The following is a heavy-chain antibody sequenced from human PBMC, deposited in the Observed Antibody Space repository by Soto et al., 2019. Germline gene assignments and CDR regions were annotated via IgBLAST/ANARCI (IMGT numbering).Heavy chain of an antibody. CDR3: ARDGPLITIFGVVIPHWFDP. V-gene: IGHV1-18*04. J-gene: IGHJ5*02. CDR2: ISAYNGNT. Sequence: ASVKVSCKASGYPFTSSGISWVRQAPGQGLEWMGWISAYNGNTNYAQKLQGRVTMTTDTSTSTAYMELRSLRSDDTAVYYCARDGPLITIFGVVIPHWFDPWGQGTLVTVSS. CDR1: GYPFTSSG. D-gene: IGHD3-3*01.